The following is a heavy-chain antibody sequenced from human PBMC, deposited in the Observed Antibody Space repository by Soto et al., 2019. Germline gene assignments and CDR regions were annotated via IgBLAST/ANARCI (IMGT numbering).Heavy chain of an antibody. CDR3: XXXXXXXXXDS. Sequence: EVQLVESGGGLVQPGGSLRLSCAASGFTFSSYWMHWVRQAPGKGPVWVKRINSXXXSTSXADSVKGRFTIXRDNXXXXXXXXXXXXXXXXXXXXXXXXXXXXXXXDSWGQGTLVTGSS. CDR2: INSXXXST. J-gene: IGHJ4*02. CDR1: GFTFSSYW. V-gene: IGHV3-74*01.